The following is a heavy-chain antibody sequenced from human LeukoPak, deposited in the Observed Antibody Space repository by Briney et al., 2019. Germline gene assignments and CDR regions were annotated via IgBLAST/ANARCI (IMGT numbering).Heavy chain of an antibody. V-gene: IGHV4-31*03. Sequence: SETLSLTCTVSGGCISSGGYYWSWIRQHPGKGLEWIGYIYYSGSTYYNPSLKSRVTISVDTSKNQFSLKLSSVTAADTAVYYCARRAGVYYFDYWGQGTLVTVSS. CDR2: IYYSGST. J-gene: IGHJ4*02. CDR1: GGCISSGGYY. CDR3: ARRAGVYYFDY. D-gene: IGHD3-10*01.